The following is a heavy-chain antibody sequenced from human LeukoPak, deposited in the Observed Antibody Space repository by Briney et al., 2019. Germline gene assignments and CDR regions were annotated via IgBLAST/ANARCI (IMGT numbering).Heavy chain of an antibody. CDR1: GFTLSSYA. D-gene: IGHD5-12*01. CDR3: AKGGYIGYNGLFDI. CDR2: ISGSGGST. J-gene: IGHJ3*02. V-gene: IGHV3-23*01. Sequence: GGSLRLSCAASGFTLSSYAMSWVRQAPGKGLEWVSGISGSGGSTDYGDSVKGRFTISRDNSKNTLYLQMNSLRAEDTAVYYCAKGGYIGYNGLFDIWGQGTTVTVSS.